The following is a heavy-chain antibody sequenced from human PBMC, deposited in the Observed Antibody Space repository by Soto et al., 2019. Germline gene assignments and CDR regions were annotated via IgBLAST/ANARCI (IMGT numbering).Heavy chain of an antibody. J-gene: IGHJ3*02. Sequence: ASEKVSCKASGYTFTNYGISWVQQAPGQGLEWMGWISAYNGNTNYAQKLQARVTMTTDTSASTACMDLSSLGSDDTAVYFCASETGGYSFIGSFYIWGRETMFAVS. CDR2: ISAYNGNT. CDR3: ASETGGYSFIGSFYI. V-gene: IGHV1-18*04. CDR1: GYTFTNYG. D-gene: IGHD5-12*01.